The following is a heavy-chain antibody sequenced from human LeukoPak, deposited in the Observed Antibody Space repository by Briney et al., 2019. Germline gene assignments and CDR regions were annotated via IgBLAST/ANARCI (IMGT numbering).Heavy chain of an antibody. CDR3: ARDFTWDAFDI. D-gene: IGHD3-16*01. J-gene: IGHJ3*02. CDR2: IYHSGST. V-gene: IGHV4-38-2*02. CDR1: GYSISSGYY. Sequence: SETLSLTCAVSGYSISSGYYWGWIRQPPGKGLEWIGSIYHSGSTYYNPSLKSRVTISVDTSKNQFSLKLSSVTAADTAVYYCARDFTWDAFDIWGQGTMVTVSP.